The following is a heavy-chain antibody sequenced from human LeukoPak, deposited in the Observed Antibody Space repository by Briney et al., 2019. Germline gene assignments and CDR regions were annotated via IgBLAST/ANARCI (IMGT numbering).Heavy chain of an antibody. J-gene: IGHJ4*02. CDR1: GYTFTDYY. CDR2: INPNSGGT. Sequence: ASVKVSCKASGYTFTDYYIQWMRQAPGQGLEWMGWINPNSGGTNYGQKLQGRVTMTRDTSNSTAYMELSRLRSDDTAVYYCTREDYWGQGTLVTVSS. V-gene: IGHV1-2*02. CDR3: TREDY.